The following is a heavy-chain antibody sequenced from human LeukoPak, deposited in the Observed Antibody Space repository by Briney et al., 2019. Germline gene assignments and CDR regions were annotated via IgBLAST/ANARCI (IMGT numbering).Heavy chain of an antibody. CDR2: ISSRSGSSI. CDR3: ARVGYSGSPGDY. CDR1: GFTFGDYY. Sequence: KPGGSLRLSCAASGFTFGDYYMTWIRQAPGKGLEWVSYISSRSGSSIYYGDSVKGRFSISRDNAKNSLYLQMNSLRAEDTAVYYCARVGYSGSPGDYWGQGTLVTVSS. D-gene: IGHD1-26*01. V-gene: IGHV3-11*04. J-gene: IGHJ4*02.